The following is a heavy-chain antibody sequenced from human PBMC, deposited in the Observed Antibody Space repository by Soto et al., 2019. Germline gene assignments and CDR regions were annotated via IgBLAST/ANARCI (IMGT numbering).Heavy chain of an antibody. V-gene: IGHV1-69*13. CDR2: IIPIFGTA. CDR3: ARDPYSSGWRAKNWFDP. D-gene: IGHD6-19*01. CDR1: GGTFSSYA. Sequence: ASVKVSCKASGGTFSSYAISWVRQAPGQGLEWMGGIIPIFGTANYAQKFQGRVTITADESTSTAYMELSSLRSEGTAVYYCARDPYSSGWRAKNWFDPWGQGTLVTVSS. J-gene: IGHJ5*02.